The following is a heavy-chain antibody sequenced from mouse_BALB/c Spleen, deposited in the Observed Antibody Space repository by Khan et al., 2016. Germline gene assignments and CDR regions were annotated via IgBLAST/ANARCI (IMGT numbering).Heavy chain of an antibody. D-gene: IGHD2-4*01. CDR1: GFNIKDTY. Sequence: VQLQQSGAELVKPGASVKLSCTVSGFNIKDTYMHWVNQRPEQGLEWIGRIDPANGNTKYDPKFQGKATITAETSSNTAYLQLSSLTSEDTAVYYCSRGVYDYEFAYWGQGTLVTVSA. CDR3: SRGVYDYEFAY. V-gene: IGHV14-3*02. CDR2: IDPANGNT. J-gene: IGHJ3*01.